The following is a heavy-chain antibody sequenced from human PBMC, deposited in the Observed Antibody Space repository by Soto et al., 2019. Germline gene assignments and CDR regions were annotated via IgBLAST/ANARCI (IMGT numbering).Heavy chain of an antibody. CDR3: AHRLMIVVVTSRYFDY. V-gene: IGHV2-5*02. CDR2: IYWDDDK. CDR1: GFSLSTSGVG. D-gene: IGHD3-22*01. Sequence: QITLKESGPTLVKPTQTLTLTCTFSGFSLSTSGVGVGWIRQPPGKALEWLALIYWDDDKRYSPSMKSRLTITKDTSKNQVVLTMTNMDPVDTATYYCAHRLMIVVVTSRYFDYWGQGTLVTVSS. J-gene: IGHJ4*02.